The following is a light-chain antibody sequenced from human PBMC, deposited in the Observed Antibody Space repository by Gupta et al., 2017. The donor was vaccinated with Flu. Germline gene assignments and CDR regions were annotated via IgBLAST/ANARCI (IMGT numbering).Light chain of an antibody. CDR2: WVS. J-gene: IGKJ4*01. CDR1: QSRRESSGYNY. V-gene: IGKV2-28*01. CDR3: RRALQTPLT. Sequence: VTPGETASISCRSSQSRRESSGYNYLDWYGQNPGQSPHLLIIWVSQRAHAVPHRFSGSGSGTYFTLKISIGDADDVVTYYCRRALQTPLTFGGGTKVE.